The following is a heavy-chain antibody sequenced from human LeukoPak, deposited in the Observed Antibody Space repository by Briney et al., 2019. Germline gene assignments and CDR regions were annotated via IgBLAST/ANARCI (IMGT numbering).Heavy chain of an antibody. CDR1: GGSISSYY. CDR2: IYYSGST. D-gene: IGHD3-10*01. Sequence: SETLSLTCTVSGGSISSYYWSWIRQPPGKGLEWIGYIYYSGSTNYNPSLKSRVTISVDTSKNQLSLKLSSVTAADTAVYYCARARGGEYFDYWGQGTLVTVSS. J-gene: IGHJ4*02. V-gene: IGHV4-59*01. CDR3: ARARGGEYFDY.